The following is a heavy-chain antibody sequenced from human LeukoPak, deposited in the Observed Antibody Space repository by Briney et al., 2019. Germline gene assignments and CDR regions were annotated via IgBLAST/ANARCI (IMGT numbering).Heavy chain of an antibody. CDR1: GGTFSSYA. Sequence: SVKVSCKASGGTFSSYAISWVRQAPGQGLEWMGGIIPIFGTANYAQKFQGRVTITADESTSTAYMELSSLRSEDTAVYYCARGSFTYYDFWSGYSYFDYWGQGTLVTVSS. V-gene: IGHV1-69*01. D-gene: IGHD3-3*01. J-gene: IGHJ4*02. CDR3: ARGSFTYYDFWSGYSYFDY. CDR2: IIPIFGTA.